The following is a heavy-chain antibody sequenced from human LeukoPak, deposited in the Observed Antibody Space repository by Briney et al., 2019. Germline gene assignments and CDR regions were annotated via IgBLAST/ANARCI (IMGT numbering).Heavy chain of an antibody. V-gene: IGHV3-30*18. CDR3: AKGDSSGWTAFDY. Sequence: GGSLRLSCAASRFTLSSYGMHWVRQAPGKGLEWVAVISYDGSNKYYADSVKGRFTISRDNSKNTLYLQMNSLRAEDTAVYYCAKGDSSGWTAFDYWGQGTLVTVSS. CDR1: RFTLSSYG. J-gene: IGHJ4*02. D-gene: IGHD6-19*01. CDR2: ISYDGSNK.